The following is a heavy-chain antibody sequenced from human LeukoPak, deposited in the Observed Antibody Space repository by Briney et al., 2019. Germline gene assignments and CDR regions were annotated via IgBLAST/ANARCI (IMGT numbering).Heavy chain of an antibody. CDR3: ARVHEAVIGFDY. Sequence: GGSLRLSCAASGFTFSDSYMSWIRQPPGKGLEWLSYISNTGNTIYYADSVKGRFTISRDNAKKSLFLQMNSLRAEDTAVYYCARVHEAVIGFDYWGQGTLVTVSS. J-gene: IGHJ4*02. CDR1: GFTFSDSY. CDR2: ISNTGNTI. V-gene: IGHV3-11*04. D-gene: IGHD3-22*01.